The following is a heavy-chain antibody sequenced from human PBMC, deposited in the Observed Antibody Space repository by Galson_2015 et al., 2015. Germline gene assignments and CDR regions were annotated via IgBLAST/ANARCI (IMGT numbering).Heavy chain of an antibody. CDR1: GESLSGGISY. Sequence: ETLSLTCSVSGESLSGGISYWGWVRRPPGKGLEWIGSFSSSVDKYYYNAPLQSRVALSVDASHNHFSLRLTSVTASDTAVYYCVRQGGRYVAAERHPAYFDSWGQGILVTVSS. D-gene: IGHD3-9*01. CDR3: VRQGGRYVAAERHPAYFDS. V-gene: IGHV4-39*01. J-gene: IGHJ4*02. CDR2: FSSSVDKY.